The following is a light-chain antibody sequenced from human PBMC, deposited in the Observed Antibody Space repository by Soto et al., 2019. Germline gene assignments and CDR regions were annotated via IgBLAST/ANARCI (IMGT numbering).Light chain of an antibody. Sequence: IDRKRAAYGMCVSVGGRGTIKCQASQDIGNFLTWYQQKPGSAPVLLIYDAANLATGVPPRFSRSGSGRDFTRTISILQPQDIAAHYRQQYERPPNTCRQGTRLE. V-gene: IGKV1-33*01. CDR1: QDIGNF. CDR3: QQYERPPNT. CDR2: DAA. J-gene: IGKJ5*01.